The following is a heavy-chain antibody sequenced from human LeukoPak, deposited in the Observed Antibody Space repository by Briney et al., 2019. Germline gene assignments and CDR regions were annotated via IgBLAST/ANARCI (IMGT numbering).Heavy chain of an antibody. CDR2: IITSSDRT. Sequence: GGSLRLSCAASGFTFSSYGMSWVRQAPGKGLEWVSRIITSSDRTYCADSVKGRFTISRDNSKNTLYLQMNSLIAEDTAIYYCAKGQRYNWDDDAVDMWGQGTMVSVSS. CDR3: AKGQRYNWDDDAVDM. J-gene: IGHJ3*02. V-gene: IGHV3-23*01. D-gene: IGHD1-20*01. CDR1: GFTFSSYG.